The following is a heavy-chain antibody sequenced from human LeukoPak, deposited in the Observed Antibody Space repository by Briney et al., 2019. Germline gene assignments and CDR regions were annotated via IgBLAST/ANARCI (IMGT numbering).Heavy chain of an antibody. J-gene: IGHJ4*02. D-gene: IGHD6-19*01. CDR2: ISYDGSNK. Sequence: GGSLRLSCAASGFTFSSYAMHWVRQAPGKGLEWVAVISYDGSNKYYADSVKGRFTISRDNSKNTLYLQMNSLKAEDTAVYYCARDVVSIVVAGLFDYWGQGTLVTVSS. V-gene: IGHV3-30-3*01. CDR1: GFTFSSYA. CDR3: ARDVVSIVVAGLFDY.